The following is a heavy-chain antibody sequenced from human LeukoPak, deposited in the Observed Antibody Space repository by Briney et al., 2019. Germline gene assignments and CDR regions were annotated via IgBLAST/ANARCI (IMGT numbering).Heavy chain of an antibody. CDR1: GFTFSGSA. CDR3: RAYCGGDCYLPHDAFDI. Sequence: GGSLRLSCAAPGFTFSGSAMHWVRQASGKGLEWVGRIRSKASSYATAYAASVKGRFTISRDDSKNTAYLQMNSLKTEDTAVYYCRAYCGGDCYLPHDAFDIWGQGTMVTVSS. J-gene: IGHJ3*02. V-gene: IGHV3-73*01. D-gene: IGHD2-21*02. CDR2: IRSKASSYAT.